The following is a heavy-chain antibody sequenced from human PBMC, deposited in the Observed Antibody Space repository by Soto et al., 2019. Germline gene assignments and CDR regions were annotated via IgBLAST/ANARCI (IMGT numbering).Heavy chain of an antibody. J-gene: IGHJ2*01. CDR1: GYSFTSYW. CDR2: IYPGDSDT. V-gene: IGHV5-51*01. D-gene: IGHD6-13*01. CDR3: ARHSRPAAHWYFNL. Sequence: GESLKISCKGSGYSFTSYWIGWVRQMPGKGLEWMGIIYPGDSDTRYSPSFQGQVTISVDKSFKTAYLQWSSLKASDTAIYYCARHSRPAAHWYFNLWGRGTQVTVSS.